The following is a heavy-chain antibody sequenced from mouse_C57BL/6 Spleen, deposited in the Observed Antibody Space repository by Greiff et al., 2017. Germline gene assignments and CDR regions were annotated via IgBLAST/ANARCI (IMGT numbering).Heavy chain of an antibody. CDR3: ARGSPWFAY. CDR1: GFNIKDYY. CDR2: IDPADGEN. Sequence: VQLQQSGAELVKPGASVKLSCTASGFNIKDYYLHWVKQRTEQGLAWIGRIDPADGENKYAPKFQGKATITADTSSNTAYLQLSSLTSEDTAVYYCARGSPWFAYWGQGTLVTVSA. V-gene: IGHV14-2*01. J-gene: IGHJ3*01.